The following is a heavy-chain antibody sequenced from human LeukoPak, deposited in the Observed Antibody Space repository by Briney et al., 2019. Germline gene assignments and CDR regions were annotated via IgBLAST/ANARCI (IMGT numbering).Heavy chain of an antibody. J-gene: IGHJ4*02. V-gene: IGHV3-23*01. Sequence: GGSLRLSCAVSGFTFRDAAMTWVRQAPGKGLEWVSLISSSGNNAYYADSVKGRFTISRDNSKNTLSLQMNSLRAEDTAVYYCAKDRRSGSYYSMDYWGQGTLVTVSS. D-gene: IGHD1-26*01. CDR1: GFTFRDAA. CDR3: AKDRRSGSYYSMDY. CDR2: ISSSGNNA.